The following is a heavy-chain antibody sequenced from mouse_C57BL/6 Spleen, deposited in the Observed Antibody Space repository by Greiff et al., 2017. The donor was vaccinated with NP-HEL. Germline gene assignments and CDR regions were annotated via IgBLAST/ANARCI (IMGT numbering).Heavy chain of an antibody. CDR1: GYSITSGYY. Sequence: EVKLQESGPGLVKPSQSLSLTCSVTGYSITSGYYWNWIRQFPGNKLEWMGYISYDGSNNYNPSLKNRISITRDTSKNQFFLKLNSVTTEDTATYYCAREGGRYFDVWGTGTTVTVSS. J-gene: IGHJ1*03. CDR2: ISYDGSN. V-gene: IGHV3-6*01. CDR3: AREGGRYFDV. D-gene: IGHD3-3*01.